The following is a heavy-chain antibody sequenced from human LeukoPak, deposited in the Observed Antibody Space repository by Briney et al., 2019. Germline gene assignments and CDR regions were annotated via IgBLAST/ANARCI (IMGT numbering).Heavy chain of an antibody. D-gene: IGHD6-6*01. Sequence: SETLSLTCSVSGGSISRSGYYWGWIRQPPGGGLEWMGSIFYRGSTYYNPSLKSRVTISIDTSKNQFSLKLSSVTAADTAVYYCARGRWWFAGRPPHYMDVWGKGTTVTVSS. CDR3: ARGRWWFAGRPPHYMDV. V-gene: IGHV4-39*07. CDR1: GGSISRSGYY. CDR2: IFYRGST. J-gene: IGHJ6*03.